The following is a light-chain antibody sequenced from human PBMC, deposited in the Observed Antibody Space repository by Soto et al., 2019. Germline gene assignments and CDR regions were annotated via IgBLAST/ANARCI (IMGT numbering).Light chain of an antibody. CDR1: QSVSSY. J-gene: IGKJ1*01. CDR3: QQYNKWPWT. Sequence: EIVMTQSPATLSVSPGARATLSCRASQSVSSYLAWYQQKPGQAPRLLIYGASTRATGVPARFSGSGSGTEFTLTISSLQSGDFAVYYCQQYNKWPWTFGQGTKVEIK. V-gene: IGKV3-15*01. CDR2: GAS.